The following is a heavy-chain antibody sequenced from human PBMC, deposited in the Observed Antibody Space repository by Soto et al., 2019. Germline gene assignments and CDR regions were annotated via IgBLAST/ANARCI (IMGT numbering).Heavy chain of an antibody. Sequence: GGSLRLSCAASGFTFSSYGMHWVRQAPGKGLEWVAVIWYDGSNKYYADSVKGRFTISRDNSKNTLYLQMNSLRAEDTAVYYCARSIDPMVRGVGQFDPWGQGTLVTVSS. CDR3: ARSIDPMVRGVGQFDP. CDR2: IWYDGSNK. D-gene: IGHD3-10*01. V-gene: IGHV3-33*01. J-gene: IGHJ5*02. CDR1: GFTFSSYG.